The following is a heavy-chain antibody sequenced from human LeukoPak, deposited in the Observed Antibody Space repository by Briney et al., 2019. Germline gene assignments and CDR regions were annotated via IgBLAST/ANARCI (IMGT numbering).Heavy chain of an antibody. CDR2: ISGSGGST. CDR3: ANIYYGSGSYRSGFDY. D-gene: IGHD3-10*01. Sequence: GSLRLSCAASGFTFSSYAMSWVRQAPGKGLEWVSAISGSGGSTYYADSVKGRFTISRDNSKNTLYLQMSSLRAEDTAVYYCANIYYGSGSYRSGFDYWGQGTLVTVSS. CDR1: GFTFSSYA. J-gene: IGHJ4*02. V-gene: IGHV3-23*01.